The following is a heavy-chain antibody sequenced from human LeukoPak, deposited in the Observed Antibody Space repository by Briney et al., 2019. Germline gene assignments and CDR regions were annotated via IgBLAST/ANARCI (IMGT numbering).Heavy chain of an antibody. CDR1: GFTFRNYG. J-gene: IGHJ4*02. D-gene: IGHD2-2*01. Sequence: GRSLRLSCGASGFTFRNYGMHWVRQAPGKGLEWVAVVWYDGRNKYYADSVKGRFTISRDNSKNTLYLQMDTPRAEDTAVYYCARGGCGITSCYDYWGQGTLVTVSS. V-gene: IGHV3-33*01. CDR3: ARGGCGITSCYDY. CDR2: VWYDGRNK.